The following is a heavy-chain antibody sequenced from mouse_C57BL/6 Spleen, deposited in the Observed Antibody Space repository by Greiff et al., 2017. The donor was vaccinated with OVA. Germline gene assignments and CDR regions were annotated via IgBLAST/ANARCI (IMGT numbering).Heavy chain of an antibody. CDR2: IYPRSGNT. J-gene: IGHJ4*01. CDR1: GYTFTRHV. Sequence: QVQLQQSGAELARPGASVKLSCKASGYTFTRHVISWVKQRTGQGLEWIGEIYPRSGNTYYNEKFKGKATLTADKSSSTAYMELRSLTSEDSAVYFCARRVYDYDYAMDYWGQGTSVTVSS. V-gene: IGHV1-81*01. D-gene: IGHD2-4*01. CDR3: ARRVYDYDYAMDY.